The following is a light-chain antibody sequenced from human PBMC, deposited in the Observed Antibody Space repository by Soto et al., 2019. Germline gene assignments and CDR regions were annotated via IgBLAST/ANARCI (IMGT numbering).Light chain of an antibody. V-gene: IGLV2-14*03. J-gene: IGLJ2*01. CDR3: SSYTSSSTLV. CDR2: DVS. Sequence: QSALTQPASVSGSPGQSITISCTGTSSDVVSWYQQHPGKAPKLMIFDVSNRPSGVSNRFSGSKSGNTASLTISGLQAEGEADYYCSSYTSSSTLVFGGGTKLTVL. CDR1: SSDVV.